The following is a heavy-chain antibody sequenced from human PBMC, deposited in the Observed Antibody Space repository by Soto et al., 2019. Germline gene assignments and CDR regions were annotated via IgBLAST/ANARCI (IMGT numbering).Heavy chain of an antibody. D-gene: IGHD3-22*01. CDR3: ASFCDSSGYYDY. J-gene: IGHJ4*02. CDR2: IYHSGST. V-gene: IGHV4-30-2*01. Sequence: SETLSLTCAVSGGSISSGGYSWSWIRQPPGKGLEWIGYIYHSGSTYYNPSLKSRVTISVDRSKNQFSLKLSSVTAADTAVYYCASFCDSSGYYDYWGQGTLVTVSS. CDR1: GGSISSGGYS.